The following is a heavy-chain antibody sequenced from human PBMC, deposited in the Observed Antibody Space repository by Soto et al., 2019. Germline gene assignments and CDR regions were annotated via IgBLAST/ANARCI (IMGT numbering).Heavy chain of an antibody. CDR3: ASPYYYDSSGPAPPRY. CDR1: GYSFTSYW. CDR2: IDPSDSYT. V-gene: IGHV5-10-1*01. D-gene: IGHD3-22*01. Sequence: GESLKISCKGSGYSFTSYWISWVRQMPGKGLEWMGRIDPSDSYTNYSPSFQGHVTISADESISTAYLQWSSLKASDTAMYYCASPYYYDSSGPAPPRYWGQGTLVTVSS. J-gene: IGHJ4*02.